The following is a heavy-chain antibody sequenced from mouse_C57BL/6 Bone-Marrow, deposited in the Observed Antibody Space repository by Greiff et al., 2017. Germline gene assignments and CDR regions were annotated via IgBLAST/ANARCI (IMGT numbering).Heavy chain of an antibody. CDR2: IDPNSGGT. V-gene: IGHV1-72*01. J-gene: IGHJ1*03. D-gene: IGHD2-3*01. CDR3: ARSGVYDGYYDWYFDV. Sequence: MESCKASGYTFTSYWMHWVKQRPGRGLEWIGRIDPNSGGTKYNEKFKSKATLTVDKPSSTAYMQLSSLTSEDSAVYYCARSGVYDGYYDWYFDVWGTGTTVTVSS. CDR1: GYTFTSYW.